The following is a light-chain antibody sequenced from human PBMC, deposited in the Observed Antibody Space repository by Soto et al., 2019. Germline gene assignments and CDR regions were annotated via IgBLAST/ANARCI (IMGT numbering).Light chain of an antibody. CDR2: AAS. Sequence: DIQMTQSPSSLSASVGDRVTITCRASQGISNYLAWYQQKPGKVPKLLIYAASTLQSGVPSRFSGSGSGTDFTLTISTMQTAHVATYSCQKYHSAPRTFGQGTKVDIK. CDR3: QKYHSAPRT. J-gene: IGKJ1*01. CDR1: QGISNY. V-gene: IGKV1-27*01.